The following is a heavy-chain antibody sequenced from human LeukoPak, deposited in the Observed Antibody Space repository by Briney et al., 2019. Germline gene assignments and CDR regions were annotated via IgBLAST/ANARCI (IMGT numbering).Heavy chain of an antibody. Sequence: SQTLSLTCAISGXRVSSNSSAWNWIRQSPSRGLEWLGRTYYRSDWYSDYAVSVKSRLSITPDTAKNQFSLQLNSVTPEDTAIYYCAREGSYFDYWGQGTLVTVSS. V-gene: IGHV6-1*01. CDR3: AREGSYFDY. CDR2: TYYRSDWYS. J-gene: IGHJ4*02. CDR1: GXRVSSNSSA.